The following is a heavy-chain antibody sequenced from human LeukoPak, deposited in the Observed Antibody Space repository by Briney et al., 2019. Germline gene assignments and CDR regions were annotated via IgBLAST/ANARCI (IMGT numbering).Heavy chain of an antibody. CDR3: VRDRDTSGWLY. J-gene: IGHJ4*02. Sequence: PGGSLRLSCAASGFTFTSYAFHWVRQAPGKGLEWVTVISHDDKNRYYADSVKGRLTISRDNSKNTVYLQMNSLRVEDTAVYFCVRDRDTSGWLYWGQGTLVTVSS. CDR1: GFTFTSYA. CDR2: ISHDDKNR. D-gene: IGHD6-19*01. V-gene: IGHV3-30*04.